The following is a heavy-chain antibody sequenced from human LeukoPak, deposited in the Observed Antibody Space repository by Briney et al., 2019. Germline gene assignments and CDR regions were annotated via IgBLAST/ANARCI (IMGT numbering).Heavy chain of an antibody. Sequence: GTLRLSCAASAFTFSSYGMSWVRQPPGKGLEWIGEINHSGSTNYNPSLKSRVTISVDTSKNQFSLKLSSVTAADTAVYYCARGDTAMVRPPDYWGQGTLVTVSS. CDR2: INHSGST. D-gene: IGHD5-18*01. CDR3: ARGDTAMVRPPDY. J-gene: IGHJ4*02. V-gene: IGHV4-34*01. CDR1: AFTFSSYG.